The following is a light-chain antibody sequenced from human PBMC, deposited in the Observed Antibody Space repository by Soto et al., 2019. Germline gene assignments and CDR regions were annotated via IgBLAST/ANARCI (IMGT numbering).Light chain of an antibody. CDR3: QHRSNLPLP. CDR2: DGS. V-gene: IGKV3-11*01. CDR1: QSVSRY. Sequence: EILLTKSPSTLSLSTGERATLSCSASQSVSRYLAWYQQKPGQAPRLLICDGSNSATGIPVRFSGSGSGTDFTLTISRLEAEDFAVYYCQHRSNLPLPFGGGTKVAIK. J-gene: IGKJ4*01.